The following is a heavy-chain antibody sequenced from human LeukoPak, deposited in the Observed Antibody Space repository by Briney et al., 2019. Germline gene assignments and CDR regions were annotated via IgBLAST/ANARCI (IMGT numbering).Heavy chain of an antibody. Sequence: SETLSLTCAVSGYSISSGYYWSWMRQPPGKGLEWIGHIYSSGSTNYSPSLKSRVTLSADTSKNQFSLRLSSVTAADTAVYYCARMGGIAVAGYWYFDLWGRGTLVTVSS. J-gene: IGHJ2*01. D-gene: IGHD6-19*01. V-gene: IGHV4-61*01. CDR1: GYSISSGYY. CDR2: IYSSGST. CDR3: ARMGGIAVAGYWYFDL.